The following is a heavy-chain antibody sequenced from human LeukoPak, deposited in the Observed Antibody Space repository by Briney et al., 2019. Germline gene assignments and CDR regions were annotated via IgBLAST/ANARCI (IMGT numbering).Heavy chain of an antibody. V-gene: IGHV3-7*04. Sequence: GGSLRLSCAASGFTFSTYWMSWVRQAPGKGLEWVANINQDGSEKYYVDSVKGRFTISRDNAKNSLYLQMNSLRAEDTAVYYCAREPPTGAAAPTFDFWGQGTLVTVSS. CDR2: INQDGSEK. J-gene: IGHJ4*02. CDR1: GFTFSTYW. CDR3: AREPPTGAAAPTFDF. D-gene: IGHD6-13*01.